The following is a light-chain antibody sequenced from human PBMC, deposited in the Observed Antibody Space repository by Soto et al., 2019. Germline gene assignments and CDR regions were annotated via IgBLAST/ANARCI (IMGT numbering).Light chain of an antibody. Sequence: VLTQPPSVSVAPGKTASITCEGNNIGRKSVHWYQQRPGQAPMVVIYYDGDRPSGIPERFSGSNSGTAATLTISGVEAGDEADYYCQVWDSGVDHIIFGGGTKVTVL. J-gene: IGLJ2*01. CDR1: NIGRKS. CDR2: YDG. V-gene: IGLV3-21*04. CDR3: QVWDSGVDHII.